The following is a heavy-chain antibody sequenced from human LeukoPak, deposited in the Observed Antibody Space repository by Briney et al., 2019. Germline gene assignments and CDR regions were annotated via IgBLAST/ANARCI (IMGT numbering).Heavy chain of an antibody. CDR2: ISSSGSTI. CDR1: GFTFSDYY. V-gene: IGHV3-11*04. Sequence: GGSLRLSCAASGFTFSDYYMSWIRQAPGKGLEWVSYISSSGSTIYYADSVKGRFTISRDNAKNSLYLQMNSLRAEDTAVYYCATVYYDFWSGYPHDAFDIWGQGTMVTVSS. D-gene: IGHD3-3*01. CDR3: ATVYYDFWSGYPHDAFDI. J-gene: IGHJ3*02.